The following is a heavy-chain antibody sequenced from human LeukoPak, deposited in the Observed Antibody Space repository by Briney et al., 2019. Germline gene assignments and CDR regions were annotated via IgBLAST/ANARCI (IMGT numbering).Heavy chain of an antibody. V-gene: IGHV3-21*01. Sequence: GGSLRLSCAASGFTFSSYAMSWVRQAPGKGLEWVSSISSSSSYIYYADSVKGRFTISRDNAKNSLYLQMNSLRAEDTAVYYCAREPDTAMVTGLDYWGQGTLVTVSS. CDR1: GFTFSSYA. J-gene: IGHJ4*02. D-gene: IGHD5-18*01. CDR2: ISSSSSYI. CDR3: AREPDTAMVTGLDY.